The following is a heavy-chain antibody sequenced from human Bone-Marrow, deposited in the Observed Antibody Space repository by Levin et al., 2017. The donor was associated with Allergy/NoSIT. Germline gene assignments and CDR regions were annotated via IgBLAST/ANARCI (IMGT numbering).Heavy chain of an antibody. CDR1: GASIHIPGYY. CDR3: ARVRQATRPGVGASDTDY. CDR2: IFYMGST. D-gene: IGHD1-26*01. V-gene: IGHV4-31*03. Sequence: SQTLSLPCTVSGASIHIPGYYWSWIRQHPGKGLEWIGYIFYMGSTYYNPSLKSRVSMSVDTSKSQFSLKLKSVTAADTAVYYCARVRQATRPGVGASDTDYWGQGTLVTVSS. J-gene: IGHJ4*02.